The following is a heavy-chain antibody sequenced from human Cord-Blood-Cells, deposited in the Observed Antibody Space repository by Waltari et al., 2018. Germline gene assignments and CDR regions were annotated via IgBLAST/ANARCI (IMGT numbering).Heavy chain of an antibody. CDR3: ARACSSTSCYDAFDI. Sequence: QVQLVQSGAEVKKPGASVKVSCKASGYTFTSYDINWVRQATGQGLEWVGWMNPSSGNTGYAQKVQGRVTITRNTSISTAYMELSSLRSEDTAVYYCARACSSTSCYDAFDIWGQGTMVTVSS. J-gene: IGHJ3*02. D-gene: IGHD2-2*01. V-gene: IGHV1-8*03. CDR2: MNPSSGNT. CDR1: GYTFTSYD.